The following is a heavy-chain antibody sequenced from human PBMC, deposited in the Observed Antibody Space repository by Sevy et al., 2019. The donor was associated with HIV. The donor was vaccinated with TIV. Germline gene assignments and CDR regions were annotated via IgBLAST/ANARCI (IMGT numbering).Heavy chain of an antibody. V-gene: IGHV3-53*01. D-gene: IGHD3-3*01. CDR3: ARDRRLGVSGSDGYVVDV. CDR2: LYSSGST. J-gene: IGHJ6*02. Sequence: GGSLRLSCVASGFTVSSSYMSWVRQAPGKGLEWVSALYSSGSTYYADSVKGRFTVSRDNSKNTLYLQMNSLRAEDTAVYYCARDRRLGVSGSDGYVVDVWGQGTTVTVSS. CDR1: GFTVSSSY.